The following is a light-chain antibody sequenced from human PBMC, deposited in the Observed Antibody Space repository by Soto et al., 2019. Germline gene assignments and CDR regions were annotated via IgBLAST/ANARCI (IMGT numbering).Light chain of an antibody. Sequence: DIQMTQSPSTLSASVGDRVTITCRASQSISSWLAWYQQKPGKAPKVLIYDASNLESGVPSRFSGSGSGTDFTLTISSLQPEDFATYYCQQSYSTPITFGQGTRLEIK. CDR1: QSISSW. V-gene: IGKV1-5*01. CDR3: QQSYSTPIT. CDR2: DAS. J-gene: IGKJ5*01.